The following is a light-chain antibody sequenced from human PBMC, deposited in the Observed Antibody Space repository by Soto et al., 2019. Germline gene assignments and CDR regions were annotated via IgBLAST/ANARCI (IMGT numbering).Light chain of an antibody. V-gene: IGLV1-44*01. J-gene: IGLJ2*01. CDR2: KNN. CDR3: VAWDGDLNAVV. CDR1: SSNIGSNT. Sequence: QSVLTQPPSASETPGQRVIISWSGGSSNIGSNTVNWYQQVPGTAPKLLISKNNQRPSGVPDRFSGSKSGTSASLAISGLQSEDEADYYCVAWDGDLNAVVFGGGTKLTVL.